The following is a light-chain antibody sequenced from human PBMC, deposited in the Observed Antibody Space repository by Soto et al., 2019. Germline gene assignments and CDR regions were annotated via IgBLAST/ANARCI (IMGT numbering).Light chain of an antibody. CDR3: QQYGNSLT. J-gene: IGKJ4*01. V-gene: IGKV3-20*01. Sequence: EVVLTQSPGTLSLSPGEGATLSCRASQPVNSNYLAWYQQKPGQAPRLVISGTSNRATGIPDRFSGTGSGTDFTLITRRLEPEDFAMYYCQQYGNSLTFGGGTQV. CDR1: QPVNSNY. CDR2: GTS.